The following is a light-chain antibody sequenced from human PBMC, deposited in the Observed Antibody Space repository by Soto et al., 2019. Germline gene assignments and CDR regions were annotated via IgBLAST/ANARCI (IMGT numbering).Light chain of an antibody. CDR3: QQRSDWRPIT. CDR2: DAS. CDR1: RSITNY. V-gene: IGKV3-11*01. J-gene: IGKJ5*01. Sequence: ETVLTQSPGTLSLSPGERATLSCRASRSITNYLAWYQQKPGQAPRLLIYDASNRATGIPARFSGSGSGTDFTLTISSVEPEDFAVYYCQQRSDWRPITFGQGTRLEIK.